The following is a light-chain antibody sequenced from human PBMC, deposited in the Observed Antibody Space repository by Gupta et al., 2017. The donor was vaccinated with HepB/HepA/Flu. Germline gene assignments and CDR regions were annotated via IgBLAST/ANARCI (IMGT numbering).Light chain of an antibody. Sequence: IVMTQSPDSLAASLGERATVNCRSSQNILSSPDNKNYLAWYQKKPGPPPKLLITWASTRQSGVPSRFSGGGSGTDFTLTISSLQAEDVAVYYCQPHYTTPTFGQGTKVEIK. J-gene: IGKJ1*01. CDR1: QNILSSPDNKNY. CDR2: WAS. CDR3: QPHYTTPT. V-gene: IGKV4-1*01.